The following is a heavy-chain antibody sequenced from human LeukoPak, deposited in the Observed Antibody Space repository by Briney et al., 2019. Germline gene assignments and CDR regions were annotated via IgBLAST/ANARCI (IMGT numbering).Heavy chain of an antibody. CDR1: GFTFSSYG. V-gene: IGHV3-33*06. CDR2: IWYDGSNK. CDR3: AKTAVAGKDGGRRNYSDY. D-gene: IGHD6-19*01. Sequence: PGGSLRLSCAASGFTFSSYGMHWVRQAPGKGLEWVAVIWYDGSNKYYADSVKGRFTISRDNSKNTLYLQMNSLRAEDTAVYYRAKTAVAGKDGGRRNYSDYWGQGTLVTVSS. J-gene: IGHJ4*02.